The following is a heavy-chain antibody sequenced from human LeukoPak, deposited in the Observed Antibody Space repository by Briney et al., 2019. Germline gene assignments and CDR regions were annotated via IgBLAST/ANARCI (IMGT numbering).Heavy chain of an antibody. CDR3: ARDFYYDSSGYYSANWFDP. CDR1: GFTFSSYS. J-gene: IGHJ5*02. CDR2: ISSSSSYI. Sequence: PGGSLRLSCAASGFTFSSYSMNRVRQAPGKGLEWVSSISSSSSYIYYADSVKGRFTISRDNAKNSLYLQMNSLRAEDTAVYYCARDFYYDSSGYYSANWFDPWGQGTLVTVSS. V-gene: IGHV3-21*01. D-gene: IGHD3-22*01.